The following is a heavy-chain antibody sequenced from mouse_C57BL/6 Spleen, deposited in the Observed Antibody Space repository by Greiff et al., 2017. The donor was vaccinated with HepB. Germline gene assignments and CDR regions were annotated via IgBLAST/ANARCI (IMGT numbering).Heavy chain of an antibody. CDR3: ARHEKNGRATLRGYAMDY. J-gene: IGHJ4*01. D-gene: IGHD1-1*01. V-gene: IGHV1-62-2*01. Sequence: QVQLQQSGAELVKPGASVKLSCNASGYTFTEYTIHWVKQRSGQGLEWIGWFYPGSGSIKYNEKFKDKATLTADKSSSTVYMDLSRLTSEDSAVYFCARHEKNGRATLRGYAMDYWGQGTSVTVS. CDR2: FYPGSGSI. CDR1: GYTFTEYT.